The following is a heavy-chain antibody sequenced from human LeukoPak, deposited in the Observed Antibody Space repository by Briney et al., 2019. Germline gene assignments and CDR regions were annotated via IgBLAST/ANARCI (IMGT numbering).Heavy chain of an antibody. J-gene: IGHJ6*02. CDR1: GGSISSYY. V-gene: IGHV4-4*07. CDR2: IYTSGST. D-gene: IGHD3-10*01. Sequence: SETLSLTCTVSGGSISSYYWSWIRRPAGKGLEWIGRIYTSGSTNYNPSLKSRVTMSVDTSKNQFSLKLSSVTAADTAVYYCARVSPYYYGSGSYYSYGMDVWGQGTTVTVSS. CDR3: ARVSPYYYGSGSYYSYGMDV.